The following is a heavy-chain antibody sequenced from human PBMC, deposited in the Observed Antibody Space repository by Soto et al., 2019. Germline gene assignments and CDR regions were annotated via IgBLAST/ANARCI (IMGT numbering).Heavy chain of an antibody. D-gene: IGHD6-25*01. CDR2: ISGSGGTT. CDR1: GFTFSNYA. V-gene: IGHV3-23*01. J-gene: IGHJ4*02. Sequence: EVQLLESGGGLVQPGRSLRLSCAASGFTFSNYAMSWVRQAPGQGLDWVSAISGSGGTTYYADSVKGRFTISRDNSEITRFLQKNSLRAEDAAVHYCAKFFVETGSNSGWPWSFHYWGQGTLVTVSS. CDR3: AKFFVETGSNSGWPWSFHY.